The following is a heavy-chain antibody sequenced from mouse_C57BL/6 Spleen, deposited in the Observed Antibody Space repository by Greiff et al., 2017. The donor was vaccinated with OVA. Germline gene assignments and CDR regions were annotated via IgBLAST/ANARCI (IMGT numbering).Heavy chain of an antibody. Sequence: QVQLQQPGAELVKPGASVKVSCKASGYTFTSYWMHWVKQRPGQGLEWIVRIHPSDSDTNYNQKFKGKATLTVDKSSSTAYMQLSSLTSEDSAVYYCATSPATVVAEDYAMDYWGQGTSVTVSS. CDR1: GYTFTSYW. CDR2: IHPSDSDT. CDR3: ATSPATVVAEDYAMDY. V-gene: IGHV1-74*01. J-gene: IGHJ4*01. D-gene: IGHD1-1*01.